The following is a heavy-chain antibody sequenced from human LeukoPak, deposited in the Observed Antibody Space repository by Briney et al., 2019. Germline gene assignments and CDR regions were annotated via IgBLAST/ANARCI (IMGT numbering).Heavy chain of an antibody. V-gene: IGHV4-61*08. CDR2: IYYSGST. D-gene: IGHD5-24*01. CDR3: ARVGRRRDAEGYFDY. J-gene: IGHJ4*02. Sequence: PSETLSLTCTVSGGSISSGGYYWSWIRQHPGKGLEWIGYIYYSGSTNYNPSLKRRVTISVDTSKNQFSLKLSSATAAYTAVYYCARVGRRRDAEGYFDYWGQGTLVTVSS. CDR1: GGSISSGGYY.